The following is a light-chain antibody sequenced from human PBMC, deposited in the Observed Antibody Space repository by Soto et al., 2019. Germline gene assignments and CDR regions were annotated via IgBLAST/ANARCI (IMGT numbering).Light chain of an antibody. CDR2: GAS. CDR3: QQYDQWWT. J-gene: IGKJ1*01. CDR1: QSVATN. V-gene: IGKV3-15*01. Sequence: VMTQSPATLSVSPGGRVTLSFRASQSVATNLAWYQQRPGQAPRLLIYGASKRAIGLPARFSGSGSGTEFTLTISSLQSEDFGVYFCQQYDQWWTFGQGTKVDI.